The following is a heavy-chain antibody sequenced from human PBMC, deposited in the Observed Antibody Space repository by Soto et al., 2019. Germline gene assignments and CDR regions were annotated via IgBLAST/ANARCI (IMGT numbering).Heavy chain of an antibody. J-gene: IGHJ4*02. V-gene: IGHV5-51*01. CDR1: GYSFTSYW. CDR2: IYPGDSDT. Sequence: GESLKISCKGSGYSFTSYWIGWVRQMPGKGLEWMGIIYPGDSDTRYSPSFQGQVTISADKSISTAYLQWSSLKASDTAMYYCARLIGDFPPPFSHFDYWGQGTLVTVSS. D-gene: IGHD3-3*01. CDR3: ARLIGDFPPPFSHFDY.